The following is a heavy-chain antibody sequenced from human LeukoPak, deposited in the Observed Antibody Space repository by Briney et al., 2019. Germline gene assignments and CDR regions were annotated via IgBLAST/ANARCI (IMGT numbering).Heavy chain of an antibody. V-gene: IGHV1-2*02. Sequence: GASVKVSCKASGYTFTGYYMHWVRQAPGQGLEWMGWINPNSGGTNYAQKFQGRVTMTRDTSISTAYMELSRLRSDDTAVHYCARDLSAARGWAWLWGRGTLVTVSS. CDR3: ARDLSAARGWAWL. J-gene: IGHJ2*01. D-gene: IGHD6-6*01. CDR1: GYTFTGYY. CDR2: INPNSGGT.